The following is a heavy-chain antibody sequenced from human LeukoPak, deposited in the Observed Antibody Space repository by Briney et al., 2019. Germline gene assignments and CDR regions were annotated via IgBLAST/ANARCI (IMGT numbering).Heavy chain of an antibody. CDR2: IIPIFGTA. D-gene: IGHD7-27*01. CDR1: GGTFSSYA. J-gene: IGHJ4*02. Sequence: GASVKVSCKASGGTFSSYAISWARQAPGQGLEWMGGIIPIFGTANYAQKFQGRVTITADKSTSTAYMELSSLRSEDTAVYYCAREGTGDAIDYWGQGTLVTVSS. V-gene: IGHV1-69*06. CDR3: AREGTGDAIDY.